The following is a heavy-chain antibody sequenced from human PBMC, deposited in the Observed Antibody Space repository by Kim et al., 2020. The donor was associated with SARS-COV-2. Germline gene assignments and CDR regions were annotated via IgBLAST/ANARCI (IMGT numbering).Heavy chain of an antibody. D-gene: IGHD3-10*01. V-gene: IGHV1-46*01. CDR1: GYTFTSYY. CDR3: ARYYYGSGSYPGSVPYFDY. CDR2: INPSGGST. J-gene: IGHJ4*02. Sequence: ASVKVSCKASGYTFTSYYMHWVRQAPGQGLEWMGIINPSGGSTSYAQKFQGRVTMTRDTSTSTVYMELSSLRSEDTAVYYCARYYYGSGSYPGSVPYFDYWGQGTLVTVSS.